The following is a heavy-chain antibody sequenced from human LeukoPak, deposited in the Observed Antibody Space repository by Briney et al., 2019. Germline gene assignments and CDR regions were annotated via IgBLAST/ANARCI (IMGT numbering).Heavy chain of an antibody. J-gene: IGHJ3*02. CDR3: ARVWELTAEAFDI. D-gene: IGHD1-26*01. CDR2: INPNSSGT. V-gene: IGHV1-2*02. CDR1: GYTFTGYY. Sequence: ASVKVSCKASGYTFTGYYMHWVRQAPGQGLEWMGWINPNSSGTNYAQKFQGRVTMTRDTSISTAYMELSRLRSDDTAVYYCARVWELTAEAFDIWGQGTMVTVSS.